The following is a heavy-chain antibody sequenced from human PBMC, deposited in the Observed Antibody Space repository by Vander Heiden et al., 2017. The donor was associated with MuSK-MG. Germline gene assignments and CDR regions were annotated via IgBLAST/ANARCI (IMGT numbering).Heavy chain of an antibody. CDR1: GGSISSSSYY. V-gene: IGHV4-39*01. CDR2: IYYSGST. J-gene: IGHJ5*02. CDR3: ARRGLELRLRYNWFDP. D-gene: IGHD1-7*01. Sequence: QLQLQESGSGLVKPSETLSLTCTVSGGSISSSSYYWGWIRQPPGKGLEWIGSIYYSGSTYYNPSLKSRVTISVDTSKNQFSLKLSSVTAADTAVYYCARRGLELRLRYNWFDPWGQGTLVTVSS.